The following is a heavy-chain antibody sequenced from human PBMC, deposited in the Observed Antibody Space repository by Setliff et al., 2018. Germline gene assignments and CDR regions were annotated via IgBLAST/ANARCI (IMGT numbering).Heavy chain of an antibody. CDR3: AKDPNGDFFGAFDT. CDR2: ISSSGSTI. J-gene: IGHJ5*02. D-gene: IGHD4-17*01. V-gene: IGHV3-48*04. CDR1: GFTFSTYA. Sequence: GGSLRLSCAASGFTFSTYAMSWVRQAPGKGLEWVSYISSSGSTIYYVDSVKGRFTISRDNAKNSLYLQMNSLRAEDTALYYCAKDPNGDFFGAFDTWGQGALVTVSS.